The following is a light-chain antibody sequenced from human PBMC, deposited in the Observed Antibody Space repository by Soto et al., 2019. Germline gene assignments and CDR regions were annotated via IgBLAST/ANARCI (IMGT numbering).Light chain of an antibody. CDR2: DAS. CDR3: QHYNSYSEA. CDR1: HSISSW. V-gene: IGKV1-5*01. Sequence: DIQMTQSPSTLSASVGDRVTITFLASHSISSWLAWYQQKPGKAPKLLIYDASSLESGVPSRFSGSGSGTEFTLTISSLQPDDFATYYCQHYNSYSEAFGQGTKVDI. J-gene: IGKJ1*01.